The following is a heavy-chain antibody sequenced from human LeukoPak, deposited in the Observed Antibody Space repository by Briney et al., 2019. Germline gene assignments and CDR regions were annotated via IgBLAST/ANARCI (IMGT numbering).Heavy chain of an antibody. CDR1: GFTLSSNA. CDR2: IGGSVDYT. V-gene: IGHV3-23*01. Sequence: GGSLRLSCAASGFTLSSNAMAWVRQAPGKGLEWVSAIGGSVDYTFYAESVKGRFTTSRDNSKNTLYLQMSGLRVEDTAVYYCAKELVSRSSLTFDSWGQGALVTVSS. CDR3: AKELVSRSSLTFDS. J-gene: IGHJ4*02. D-gene: IGHD6-13*01.